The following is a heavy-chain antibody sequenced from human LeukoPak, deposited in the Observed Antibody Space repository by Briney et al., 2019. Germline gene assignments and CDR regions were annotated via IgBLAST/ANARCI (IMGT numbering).Heavy chain of an antibody. D-gene: IGHD2-21*01. J-gene: IGHJ4*02. CDR2: ITGSSNNT. CDR1: GFAFSSYA. V-gene: IGHV3-23*01. Sequence: PGGSLRLSCAASGFAFSSYAMSWVRQAPGKGLEWVSAITGSSNNTYYADSVKGRFTISRDNSKNTLYLQMNSLRAEDTAVYYCADFAATGDGYWGQGTLVTGSS. CDR3: ADFAATGDGY.